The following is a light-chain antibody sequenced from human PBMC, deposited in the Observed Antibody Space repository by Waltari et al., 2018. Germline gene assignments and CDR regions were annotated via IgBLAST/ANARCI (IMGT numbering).Light chain of an antibody. V-gene: IGLV3-19*01. Sequence: SSELTQDPAVSVALGQTVRITCLGDNVRSYYASGYQQKPGQAPLLVIYGRNNRPSGIPDRFSGSYSGNTASLTITGALADDEADYYCLSRDSSGNHPVFGGGTKLTVL. J-gene: IGLJ3*02. CDR1: NVRSYY. CDR3: LSRDSSGNHPV. CDR2: GRN.